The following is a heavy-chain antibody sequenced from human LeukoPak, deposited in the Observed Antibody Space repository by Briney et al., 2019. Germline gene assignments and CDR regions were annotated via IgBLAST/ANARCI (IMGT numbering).Heavy chain of an antibody. D-gene: IGHD5-18*01. CDR1: GASISSSGYY. J-gene: IGHJ5*02. CDR3: ASTAAGPIWFDP. CDR2: IYPSGST. Sequence: SETLSPTCTVSGASISSSGYYWSWIRQPAGKGLEWIGRIYPSGSTKYDPSLKRRVSISLDTSKNQLSLKLTSVTAADTAVYYCASTAAGPIWFDPWGQGTLVTVSS. V-gene: IGHV4-61*02.